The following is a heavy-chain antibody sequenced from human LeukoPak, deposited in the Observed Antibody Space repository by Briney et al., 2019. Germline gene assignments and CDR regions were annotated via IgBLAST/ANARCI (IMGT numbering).Heavy chain of an antibody. V-gene: IGHV1-18*01. D-gene: IGHD3-3*01. CDR3: ARDRGEDTIFGVVSDY. CDR2: ISAYNGNT. Sequence: ASVKVSCKASGYTFTSYGISWVRQAPGQGLEWMGWISAYNGNTNYAQKLQGRVTMTTDTSTSTAYMELRSLRSDDTAVYYCARDRGEDTIFGVVSDYWGQGTLVTVSS. J-gene: IGHJ4*02. CDR1: GYTFTSYG.